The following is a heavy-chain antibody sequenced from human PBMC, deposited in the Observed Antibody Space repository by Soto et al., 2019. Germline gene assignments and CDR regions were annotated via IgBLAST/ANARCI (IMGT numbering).Heavy chain of an antibody. D-gene: IGHD6-13*01. CDR1: GGTFSSYA. V-gene: IGHV1-69*01. CDR3: ARDGRLSFRGTIAAAGISDY. J-gene: IGHJ4*02. Sequence: QVQLVQSGAEVKKPGSSVKVSCKASGGTFSSYAISWVRQAPGQGLEWMGGIIPIFGTANYAQKFQGRVTITADESTSTAYMELSSLRSEDTAVYYCARDGRLSFRGTIAAAGISDYWGQGTLVTVSS. CDR2: IIPIFGTA.